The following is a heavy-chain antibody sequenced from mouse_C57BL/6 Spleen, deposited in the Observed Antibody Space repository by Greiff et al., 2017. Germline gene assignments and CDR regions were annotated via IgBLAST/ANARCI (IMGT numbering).Heavy chain of an antibody. J-gene: IGHJ3*01. Sequence: QVHVKQSGAELARPGASVKLSCKASGYTFTSYGISWVKQRTGQGLEWIGEIYPRSGNTYYNEKFKGKATLTADKSSSTAYMELRSLTSEDSAVYFCARAGSTMVTTRAYWGQGTLVTVSA. CDR3: ARAGSTMVTTRAY. CDR2: IYPRSGNT. CDR1: GYTFTSYG. D-gene: IGHD2-2*01. V-gene: IGHV1-81*01.